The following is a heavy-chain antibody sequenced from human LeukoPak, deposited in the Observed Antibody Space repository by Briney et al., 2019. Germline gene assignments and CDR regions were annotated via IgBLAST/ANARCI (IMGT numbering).Heavy chain of an antibody. Sequence: PGGSRRLSCAAAGFTFSSYAMHWVRQAPGKGLEYVSAISSNGGNTYYANSVKGRFTISRDNSKNTLYLQMGSLRAEDMGVYYCARTYYYGSGSPDYWGQGTLVTVSS. CDR1: GFTFSSYA. CDR3: ARTYYYGSGSPDY. V-gene: IGHV3-64*01. J-gene: IGHJ4*02. CDR2: ISSNGGNT. D-gene: IGHD3-10*01.